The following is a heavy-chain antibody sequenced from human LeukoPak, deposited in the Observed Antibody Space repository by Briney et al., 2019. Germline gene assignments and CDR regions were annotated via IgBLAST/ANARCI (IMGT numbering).Heavy chain of an antibody. V-gene: IGHV4-4*02. CDR1: GGSISSSNW. Sequence: PSETLSLTCAVSGGSISSSNWWSWVRQPPGKGLEWIGEIYHSGSTNYNPSLKSRVTISVDKSKNQFSLKLSSVTAADTAVYYCAREYDYVWGSYRTLDYWGQGTLVTVSS. CDR3: AREYDYVWGSYRTLDY. CDR2: IYHSGST. D-gene: IGHD3-16*02. J-gene: IGHJ4*02.